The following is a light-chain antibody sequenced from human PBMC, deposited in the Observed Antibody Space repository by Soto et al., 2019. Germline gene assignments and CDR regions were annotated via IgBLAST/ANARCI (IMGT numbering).Light chain of an antibody. J-gene: IGKJ1*01. CDR2: DAS. CDR1: RSLSSDY. Sequence: IVLMQSPATLSLSLGERATLSCRASRSLSSDYLAWYQQKPGQAPRLLFYDASRRATGTPDRVSVSGSGTDFTLTISRLEPGDFAVYYCQQYGDSPRSYGQGPKVEIK. CDR3: QQYGDSPRS. V-gene: IGKV3-20*01.